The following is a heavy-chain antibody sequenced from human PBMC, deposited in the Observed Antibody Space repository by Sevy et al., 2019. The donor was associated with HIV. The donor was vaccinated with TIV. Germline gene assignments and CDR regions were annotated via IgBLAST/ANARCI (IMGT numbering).Heavy chain of an antibody. J-gene: IGHJ6*02. Sequence: GGSLRLSCAASGFTFDDYAMHWVRQAPGKGLQWVSSISWNSGDIVYADSVKGRFTISRENARNSLYLQMNSLGAEDTAFYYCAKDLKSIEVAGTFYSYYYGLDVWGQGTTVTVSS. V-gene: IGHV3-9*01. CDR2: ISWNSGDI. CDR3: AKDLKSIEVAGTFYSYYYGLDV. CDR1: GFTFDDYA. D-gene: IGHD6-19*01.